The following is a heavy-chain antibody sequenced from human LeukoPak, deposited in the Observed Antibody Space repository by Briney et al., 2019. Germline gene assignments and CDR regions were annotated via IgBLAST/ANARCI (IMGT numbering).Heavy chain of an antibody. V-gene: IGHV3-7*05. CDR3: ARAGSLYFQY. CDR2: VNPNGSDQ. Sequence: PGGSLRLSCEASGFTFSTYWMSWVRQAPGKGLEWVANVNPNGSDQYYVDSVKGRFTISRDNTKNSLYLQMNSLRAEDTAVYYCARAGSLYFQYWGQGTLVTDSS. J-gene: IGHJ4*02. CDR1: GFTFSTYW.